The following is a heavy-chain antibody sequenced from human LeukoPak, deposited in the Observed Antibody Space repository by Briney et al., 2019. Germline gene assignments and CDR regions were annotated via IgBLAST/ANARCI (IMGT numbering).Heavy chain of an antibody. CDR1: GGSISSSSYF. CDR2: IYYSGAT. Sequence: PSETLSLTCAVSGGSISSSSYFWGWIHQPPGKGLEWIGSIYYSGATYYNSSLKSRVTISVDTSKNQFSLKLISVTAADTAVYYCARGRGSSWYSNVPATKYDYWGQGTLVTVSS. D-gene: IGHD6-13*01. V-gene: IGHV4-39*01. CDR3: ARGRGSSWYSNVPATKYDY. J-gene: IGHJ4*02.